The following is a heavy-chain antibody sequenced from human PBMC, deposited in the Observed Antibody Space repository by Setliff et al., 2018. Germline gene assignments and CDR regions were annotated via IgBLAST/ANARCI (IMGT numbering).Heavy chain of an antibody. Sequence: PSETLSLTCNVSGASVSSHYWDWIRQPPGKGLEWIGNINRRGSTNFTPSLKSRVTISLDTSKNQFSLNLTSVTAADTAVYYCARATSGWYSAYYYCMGVWGQGTLVTVSS. J-gene: IGHJ4*02. D-gene: IGHD6-19*01. CDR1: GASVSSHY. V-gene: IGHV4-4*08. CDR3: ARATSGWYSAYYYCMGV. CDR2: INRRGST.